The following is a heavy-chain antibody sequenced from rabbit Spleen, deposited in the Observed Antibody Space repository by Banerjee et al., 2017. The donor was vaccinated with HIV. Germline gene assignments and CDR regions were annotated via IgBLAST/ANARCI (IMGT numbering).Heavy chain of an antibody. D-gene: IGHD1-1*01. J-gene: IGHJ4*01. CDR1: GFDFSSYG. CDR3: VRGPSNSGYYDYLNL. CDR2: IDPVFGST. Sequence: HLKESGGGLVQPGGSLKLSCKASGFDFSSYGVNWVRQAPGKGLEWIGYIDPVFGSTYYASWVDGRFTISSHNAQNTLYLQLNSLTAADTATYFCVRGPSNSGYYDYLNLWGPGTLVTVS. V-gene: IGHV1S7*01.